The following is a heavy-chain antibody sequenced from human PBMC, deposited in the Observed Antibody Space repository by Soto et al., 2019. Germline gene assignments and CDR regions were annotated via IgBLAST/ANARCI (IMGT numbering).Heavy chain of an antibody. Sequence: GGSLRLPCAVSGFTFTSNAISWVPQSPGKGMEWVSAISANGGSTYSADSVKGRFTISRDNSENTLYLQMNSLRADDTAVYSCAKGEWLTRGDYGMDVWGQGTTVTVSS. CDR3: AKGEWLTRGDYGMDV. V-gene: IGHV3-23*01. J-gene: IGHJ6*02. CDR1: GFTFTSNA. D-gene: IGHD3-3*01. CDR2: ISANGGST.